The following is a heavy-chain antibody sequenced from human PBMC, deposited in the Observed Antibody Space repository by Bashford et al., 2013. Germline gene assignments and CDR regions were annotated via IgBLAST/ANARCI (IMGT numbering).Heavy chain of an antibody. J-gene: IGHJ4*02. CDR3: ARGYCPGGSCYWEGYYFDY. D-gene: IGHD2-15*01. CDR2: INAGNGNT. CDR1: GYTFTIYA. Sequence: ASVKVSCKASGYTFTIYAMHWVRQAPGQRLEWMGWINAGNGNTKYSQKFQTRVTITRDTSASTAYMELSSLRSEDTAVYYCARGYCPGGSCYWEGYYFDYWGQGTLVTVSS. V-gene: IGHV1-3*01.